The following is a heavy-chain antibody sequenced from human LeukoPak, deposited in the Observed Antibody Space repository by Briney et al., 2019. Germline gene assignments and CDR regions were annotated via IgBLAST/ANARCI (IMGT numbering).Heavy chain of an antibody. CDR2: INTNTGNP. J-gene: IGHJ6*02. CDR3: ARGGHWDPPEYYYYGMDV. V-gene: IGHV7-4-1*02. Sequence: ASVKVSCKASGYTFTSYAMNWVRQAPGQGLGWMGWINTNTGNPTYAQGFTGRFVFSLDTSVSTAYLQISSLKAEDTAVYYCARGGHWDPPEYYYYGMDVWGQGTTVTVSS. D-gene: IGHD1-26*01. CDR1: GYTFTSYA.